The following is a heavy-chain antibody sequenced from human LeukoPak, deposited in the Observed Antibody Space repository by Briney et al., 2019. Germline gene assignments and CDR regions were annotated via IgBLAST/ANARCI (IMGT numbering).Heavy chain of an antibody. CDR3: ARDREEALLWFGELVDY. V-gene: IGHV1-2*02. Sequence: ASVKVSCKASGYTFTGYYMHWVRQAPGQGLEWMGWINPNSGGTNYAQKFQGRVTMTRDTSISTAYMELSRLRSDDTAVYYCARDREEALLWFGELVDYWGQGTLVTVSS. D-gene: IGHD3-10*01. J-gene: IGHJ4*02. CDR1: GYTFTGYY. CDR2: INPNSGGT.